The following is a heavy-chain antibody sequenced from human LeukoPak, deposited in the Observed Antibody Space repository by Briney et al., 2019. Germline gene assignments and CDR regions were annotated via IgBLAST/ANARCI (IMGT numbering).Heavy chain of an antibody. J-gene: IGHJ6*02. CDR1: GGSISSGGYY. CDR3: ARDRHDSSGYSGYYYGMDV. D-gene: IGHD3-22*01. V-gene: IGHV4-31*03. CDR2: IYYSGST. Sequence: PSETLSLTCTVSGGSISSGGYYWSWIRQHPGKGLEWIGYIYYSGSTYYNPSLKSRVTISVDTSKNQFSLKLSSVTAADTAVYYCARDRHDSSGYSGYYYGMDVWGQGTTVIVSS.